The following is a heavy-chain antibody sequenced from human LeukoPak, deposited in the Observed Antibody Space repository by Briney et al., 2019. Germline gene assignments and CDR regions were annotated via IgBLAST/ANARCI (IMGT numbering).Heavy chain of an antibody. D-gene: IGHD1-26*01. CDR3: ARSSGSYSTLDY. V-gene: IGHV1-18*01. CDR2: ISPYKGNT. Sequence: ASVKVSCKTSGYSFINYDISWVRQAPGQGLEWMGWISPYKGNTNSAQKLQGRVTMTTDTSTSTAYMELRSLRSDDTAFYYCARSSGSYSTLDYWGQGTLVTVSS. J-gene: IGHJ4*02. CDR1: GYSFINYD.